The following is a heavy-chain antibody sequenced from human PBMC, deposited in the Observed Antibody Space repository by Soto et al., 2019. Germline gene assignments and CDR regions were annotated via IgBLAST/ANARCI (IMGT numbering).Heavy chain of an antibody. Sequence: QVQLQQWGAGLLKSSETLSLTCAVYGGSFSPYYWSWIRQPPGTGLEWIAEINHRRSTNYNPSLKTRATLSVDTSKNHFSLKLTSLTAAATAVYYCARVPYRSGYAWYFDLWGRGTLVTVSS. CDR2: INHRRST. CDR1: GGSFSPYY. CDR3: ARVPYRSGYAWYFDL. D-gene: IGHD6-19*01. J-gene: IGHJ2*01. V-gene: IGHV4-34*01.